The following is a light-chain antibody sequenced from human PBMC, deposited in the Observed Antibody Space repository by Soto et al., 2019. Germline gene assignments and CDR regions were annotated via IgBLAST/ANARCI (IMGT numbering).Light chain of an antibody. J-gene: IGLJ2*01. CDR1: SGSVSTSYS. CDR3: VLYMGSGSVV. V-gene: IGLV8-61*01. Sequence: QTVVTQEPSFSVSPGGTVTLTCGLSSGSVSTSYSPSWYQQTRGQAPRTLIYSTNTRSSGVPDRFSGSILGNKAALTITGAQADDESDYYCVLYMGSGSVVFGGGTKLTVL. CDR2: STN.